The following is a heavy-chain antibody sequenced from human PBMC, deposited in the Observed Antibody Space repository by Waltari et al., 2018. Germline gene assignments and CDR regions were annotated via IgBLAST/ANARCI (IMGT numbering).Heavy chain of an antibody. J-gene: IGHJ3*01. CDR3: ASGGTGQQRNDACDF. V-gene: IGHV3-21*01. Sequence: EVQLVESGGGLVRPGGSLRLSCAASGFRFWTYSMNWVRQAPGPGRGWVSGISGVSNHIDYADSLKGRFIVSRDNAKNSLFLQMDSLRAEDSAVYYCASGGTGQQRNDACDFWGQGTIVTVSS. D-gene: IGHD3-16*01. CDR1: GFRFWTYS. CDR2: ISGVSNHI.